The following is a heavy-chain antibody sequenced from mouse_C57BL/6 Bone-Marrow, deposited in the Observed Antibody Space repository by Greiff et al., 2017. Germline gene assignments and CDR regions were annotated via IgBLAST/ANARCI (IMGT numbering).Heavy chain of an antibody. CDR1: GFNIKDDY. CDR3: TTTVGYFDY. J-gene: IGHJ2*01. CDR2: IDPENGDT. Sequence: EVKLQESGAELVRPGASVKLSCTASGFNIKDDYMHWVKQRPEQGLEWIGWIDPENGDTEYASKFQGKATITADTSSNTAYLQLSSLTSEDTAVYYCTTTVGYFDYWGQGTTLTVSS. D-gene: IGHD1-1*01. V-gene: IGHV14-4*01.